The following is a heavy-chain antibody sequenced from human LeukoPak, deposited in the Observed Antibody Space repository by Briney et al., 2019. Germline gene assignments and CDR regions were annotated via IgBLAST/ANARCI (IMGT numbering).Heavy chain of an antibody. CDR3: AKDDYGDYVYYFDY. CDR2: ISDRGQNK. D-gene: IGHD4-17*01. Sequence: PGGSLRLSCSGSGFTFSTFAMSWVRQAPGKGLEWVSGISDRGQNKYYADSVEGRFTISRDNSKNTLYLQMNSLRAEDTAVYYCAKDDYGDYVYYFDYWGQGTLVTVSS. CDR1: GFTFSTFA. V-gene: IGHV3-23*01. J-gene: IGHJ4*02.